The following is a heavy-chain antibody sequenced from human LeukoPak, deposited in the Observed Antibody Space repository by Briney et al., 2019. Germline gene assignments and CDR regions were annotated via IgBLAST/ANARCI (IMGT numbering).Heavy chain of an antibody. CDR1: GYTFTSFG. CDR2: FSAYNGNT. Sequence: ASVKVSSKASGYTFTSFGISWVRQAPGQGLEWMGWFSAYNGNTIYAQMLQGRVTMTTDTSTSTAYMELRSLRSDDTAVYYCARDLSSSYYYVFDYWGQGALVTVSS. D-gene: IGHD3-22*01. J-gene: IGHJ4*02. V-gene: IGHV1-18*01. CDR3: ARDLSSSYYYVFDY.